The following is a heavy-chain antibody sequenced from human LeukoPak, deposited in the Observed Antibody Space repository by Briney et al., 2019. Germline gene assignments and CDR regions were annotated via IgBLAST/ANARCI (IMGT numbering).Heavy chain of an antibody. CDR1: GFTFSSCS. Sequence: GGSLTLSCAASGFTFSSCSMNWVCQAPGKGLEWVSYISSRSSTIYYADSVKGRFTISRDNAKNSLYLQMNSLRDEDTAVYYCAREGYGVSGSYPLDYWGQGTLVTVSS. J-gene: IGHJ4*02. D-gene: IGHD3-10*01. CDR3: AREGYGVSGSYPLDY. V-gene: IGHV3-48*02. CDR2: ISSRSSTI.